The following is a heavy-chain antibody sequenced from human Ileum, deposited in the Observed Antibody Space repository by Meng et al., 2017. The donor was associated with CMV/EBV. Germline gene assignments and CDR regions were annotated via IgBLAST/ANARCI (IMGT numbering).Heavy chain of an antibody. V-gene: IGHV4-61*01. J-gene: IGHJ5*02. CDR3: ARAGCSATFCSSGFDP. D-gene: IGHD2-2*01. Sequence: GGSVSSGIYYWSWIRQPPGKRPEWIGYLSYSGSADYSPSLKSRVTISIDTSKNQFSLKLRSVTAADTAMYYCARAGCSATFCSSGFDPWGQGTLVTVSS. CDR1: GGSVSSGIYY. CDR2: LSYSGSA.